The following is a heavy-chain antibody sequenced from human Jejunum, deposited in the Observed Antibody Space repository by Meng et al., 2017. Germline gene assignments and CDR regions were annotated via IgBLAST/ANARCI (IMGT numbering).Heavy chain of an antibody. CDR2: VYHSGST. D-gene: IGHD3-10*02. J-gene: IGHJ2*01. CDR1: GGSIESNNW. Sequence: QVKLQGPGPGLANPSEPWSLTCAVSGGSIESNNWWTWIRQPPGQGLEWIGEVYHSGSTHYNPSLQSRVTISIDNSKNRFSLSLNSVTAADTAIYHCARADYVRYFDLWGRGTLVTVSS. CDR3: ARADYVRYFDL. V-gene: IGHV4-4*02.